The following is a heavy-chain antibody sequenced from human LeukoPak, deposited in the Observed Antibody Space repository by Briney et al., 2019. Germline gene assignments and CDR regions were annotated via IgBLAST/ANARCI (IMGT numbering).Heavy chain of an antibody. CDR3: ARVRPHYYDSSGSRGDY. CDR1: GYTFTGYY. D-gene: IGHD3-22*01. Sequence: ASVKVSSKASGYTFTGYYMHWVRQAPGQGLEWMGRINPNSGGTNYAQKFQGRVTMTRDTSISTAYMELSRLRSDDTAVYYCARVRPHYYDSSGSRGDYWGQGTLVTVSS. J-gene: IGHJ4*02. CDR2: INPNSGGT. V-gene: IGHV1-2*06.